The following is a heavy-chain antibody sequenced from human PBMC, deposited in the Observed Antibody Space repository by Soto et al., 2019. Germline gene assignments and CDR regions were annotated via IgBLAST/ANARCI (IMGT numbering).Heavy chain of an antibody. D-gene: IGHD6-19*01. Sequence: VQLGESGGGVVQPGRSLRLSCAASGFIFSRYAMHWVRQAPGKGLEWVAVISYDGSNKYYADSAKGRFTISRDNSNNTLYLQMNSLRPEDTAAYYCAKERTITAVTGIAFDYWGLGTLVTVSS. CDR1: GFIFSRYA. CDR2: ISYDGSNK. J-gene: IGHJ4*02. V-gene: IGHV3-30*04. CDR3: AKERTITAVTGIAFDY.